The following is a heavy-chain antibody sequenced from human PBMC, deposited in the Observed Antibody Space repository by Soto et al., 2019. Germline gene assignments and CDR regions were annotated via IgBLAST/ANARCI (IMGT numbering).Heavy chain of an antibody. D-gene: IGHD3-10*01. CDR3: ASSLALWFGEFSMDV. Sequence: GSLRLSCAASGFTFSSYWMSWVRQAPGKGLEWVANIKQDGSEKYYVDSVKGRFTISRDNAKNSLYLQMNSLRAEDTAVYYCASSLALWFGEFSMDVWGKGTTVTVSS. CDR2: IKQDGSEK. V-gene: IGHV3-7*01. CDR1: GFTFSSYW. J-gene: IGHJ6*03.